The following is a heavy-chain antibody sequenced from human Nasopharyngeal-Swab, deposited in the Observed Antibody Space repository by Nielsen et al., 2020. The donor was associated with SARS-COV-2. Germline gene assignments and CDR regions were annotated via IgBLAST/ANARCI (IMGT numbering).Heavy chain of an antibody. CDR1: GLPFDAYV. Sequence: GSTLRLSCEGSGLPFDAYVMNWVGQAPGKGLEWVSSISWNSDKKEDADFVKDRFTMSRPNPKNSLFLQMDSLRPEDTALYYCEKVCHATKLNGAFVFWGRGTMVTVSS. D-gene: IGHD2-15*01. V-gene: IGHV3-9*01. CDR2: ISWNSDKK. J-gene: IGHJ3*01. CDR3: EKVCHATKLNGAFVF.